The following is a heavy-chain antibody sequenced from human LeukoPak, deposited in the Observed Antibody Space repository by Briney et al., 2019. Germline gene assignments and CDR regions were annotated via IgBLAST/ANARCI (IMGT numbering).Heavy chain of an antibody. CDR1: GFTFSRYG. CDR2: IGNRASGYTT. CDR3: TRGYSGKSAYAFDI. D-gene: IGHD5-12*01. V-gene: IGHV3-72*01. Sequence: AGRSLRLSCAASGFTFSRYGMHWVRQAPGKGLEWVGRIGNRASGYTTEYAASVKGRFSISRDDSKNSLYLQMNSLKTEDTALYYCTRGYSGKSAYAFDIWGPGTMVTVSS. J-gene: IGHJ3*02.